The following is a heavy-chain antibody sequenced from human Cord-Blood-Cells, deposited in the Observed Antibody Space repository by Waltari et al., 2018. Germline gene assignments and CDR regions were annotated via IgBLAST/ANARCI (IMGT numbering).Heavy chain of an antibody. CDR1: GYTFTSYA. J-gene: IGHJ4*02. CDR2: INAGNGNT. Sequence: QVQLVQSGAEVKKPGASVKVSCKASGYTFTSYAMHWVRQAPGQRLEWMGWINAGNGNTKYSQKVQGRVTITRDTSASTAYMELSSLRSEDTAVYYCARGFSWGYFDYWGQGTLVTVSS. V-gene: IGHV1-3*01. CDR3: ARGFSWGYFDY. D-gene: IGHD7-27*01.